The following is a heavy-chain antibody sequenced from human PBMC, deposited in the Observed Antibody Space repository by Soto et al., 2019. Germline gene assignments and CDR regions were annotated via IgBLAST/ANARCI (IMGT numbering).Heavy chain of an antibody. V-gene: IGHV1-18*04. CDR2: ISAYNGNT. Sequence: ASVKVSCKASGYTFTSYGISWVRQAPGQGLEWMGWISAYNGNTNYAQKLQGRVTMTTDTSTSTAHMELRSLRSDDTAVYYCARSYSSGWYVYKNAFDIWGQGTMVTVS. D-gene: IGHD6-19*01. CDR3: ARSYSSGWYVYKNAFDI. J-gene: IGHJ3*02. CDR1: GYTFTSYG.